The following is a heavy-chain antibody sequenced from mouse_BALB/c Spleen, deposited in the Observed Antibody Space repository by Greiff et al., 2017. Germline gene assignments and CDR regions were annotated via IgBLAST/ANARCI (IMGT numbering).Heavy chain of an antibody. J-gene: IGHJ1*01. CDR3: ARGGNLYWYFDV. D-gene: IGHD2-1*01. CDR1: GYSITSDYA. V-gene: IGHV3-2*02. CDR2: ISYSGST. Sequence: DVKLVESGPGLVKPSQSLSLTCTVTGYSITSDYAWNWIRQFPGNKLEWMGYISYSGSTSYNPSLKSRISITRDTSKNQFFLQLNSVTTEDTATYYCARGGNLYWYFDVWGAGTTVTVSS.